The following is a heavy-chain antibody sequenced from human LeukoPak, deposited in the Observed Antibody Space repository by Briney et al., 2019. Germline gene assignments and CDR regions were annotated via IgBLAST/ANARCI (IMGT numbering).Heavy chain of an antibody. CDR2: IKQDGSEK. CDR1: RFTFSSYW. J-gene: IGHJ4*02. D-gene: IGHD6-6*01. V-gene: IGHV3-7*01. CDR3: ARDPDASSSTDY. Sequence: GGSLRLSCAASRFTFSSYWMSWVRQAPGKGLEWVANIKQDGSEKYYVDSVKGRFTISRDNAKNSLYLQMNSLRAEDTAVYYCARDPDASSSTDYWGQGTLVTVSS.